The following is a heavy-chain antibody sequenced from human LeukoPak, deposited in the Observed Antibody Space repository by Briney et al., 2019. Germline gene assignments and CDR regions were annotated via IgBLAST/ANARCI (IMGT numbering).Heavy chain of an antibody. CDR3: VPYCSSTSCYTGP. CDR2: IRYDGGNK. V-gene: IGHV3-30*02. J-gene: IGHJ5*02. CDR1: GFTFSSYG. Sequence: PGGCLRLSCAASGFTFSSYGMHWVRQAPGKGLEWVTFIRYDGGNKYYADSVKGRFTISRDNSKNTLYLQMNSLRAEDTAVFYCVPYCSSTSCYTGPWSEGTLVTVSS. D-gene: IGHD2-2*02.